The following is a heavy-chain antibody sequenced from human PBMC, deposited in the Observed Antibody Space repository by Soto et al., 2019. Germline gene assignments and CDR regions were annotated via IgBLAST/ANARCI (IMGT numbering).Heavy chain of an antibody. J-gene: IGHJ4*02. V-gene: IGHV3-66*01. CDR2: IYSGGST. CDR3: ARALRYSNETTYYYDSSGYYFDY. Sequence: GGSLRLSCAASGFTVSSNYMSWVRQAPGKGLEWVSVIYSGGSTYYADSVKGRFTISRDNSKNTLYLQMNSLRAEDTAVYYCARALRYSNETTYYYDSSGYYFDYWGQGTLVTVSS. CDR1: GFTVSSNY. D-gene: IGHD3-22*01.